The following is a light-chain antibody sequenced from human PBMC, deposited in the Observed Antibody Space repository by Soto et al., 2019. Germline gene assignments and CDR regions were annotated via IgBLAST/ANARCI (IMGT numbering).Light chain of an antibody. V-gene: IGKV1-5*03. CDR1: QSISSW. CDR3: QQYNSYPWT. Sequence: DIQMTQSPSTLSASVGVRVTITCRASQSISSWVAWYQQKPGKAPNLLIYKASNLESGVPSRFRGSGSGTDFTLTIRSLQPDDFATYYCQQYNSYPWTFGRGTKVDIK. J-gene: IGKJ1*01. CDR2: KAS.